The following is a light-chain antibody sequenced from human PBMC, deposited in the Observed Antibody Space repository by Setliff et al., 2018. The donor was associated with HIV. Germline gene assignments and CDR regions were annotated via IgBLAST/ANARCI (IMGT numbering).Light chain of an antibody. Sequence: EIVLTQSPGTLSLSPGERATLSCRASQSVRSNYLAWYQQKPGLAPRLLMYDASRRATGIPDRFSGSGSGTDFTLTISRLEPEDFVVYYCQQYGASPRTFGPGTKVDIK. CDR1: QSVRSNY. J-gene: IGKJ1*01. CDR3: QQYGASPRT. CDR2: DAS. V-gene: IGKV3D-20*01.